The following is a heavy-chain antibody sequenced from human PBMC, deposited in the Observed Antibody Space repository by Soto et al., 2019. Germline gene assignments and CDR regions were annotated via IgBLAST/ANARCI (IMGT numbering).Heavy chain of an antibody. J-gene: IGHJ6*02. CDR1: GWGLISCA. CDR2: IIPNFGTA. V-gene: IGHV1-69*13. Sequence: VKVPCKGSGWGLISCAIIWLRRAPAQGLECVGGIIPNFGTANYAQKFQGRVTITADESTSTAYMELSSLRSDDTAVYYCARDRGVLVPAAIKRYYYYYGMDVWGQGTTVTVSS. CDR3: ARDRGVLVPAAIKRYYYYYGMDV. D-gene: IGHD2-2*01.